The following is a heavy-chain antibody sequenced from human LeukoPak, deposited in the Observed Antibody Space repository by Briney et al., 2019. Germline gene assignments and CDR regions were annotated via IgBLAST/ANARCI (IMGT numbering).Heavy chain of an antibody. Sequence: GGSLRLSCAASGFTASSNYMTWVRQAPGKGLAWVSVIYSGGSTYYADSVEGRFTISRDNSKNTLYLHMNSLRAEDTAVYYCARGGGSPYYYYGMDVWGQGTTVTVSS. CDR3: ARGGGSPYYYYGMDV. CDR2: IYSGGST. V-gene: IGHV3-53*01. CDR1: GFTASSNY. J-gene: IGHJ6*02. D-gene: IGHD1-26*01.